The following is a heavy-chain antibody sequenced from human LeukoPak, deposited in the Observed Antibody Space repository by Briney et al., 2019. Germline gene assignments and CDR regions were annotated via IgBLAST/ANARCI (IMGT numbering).Heavy chain of an antibody. Sequence: ASVKVSCKASGYTFTADHLHWVRQAPGQGLEYMGWINPRSGGTNYAQKFQGRVAMNRDTSISTAYMELSRLRSDDTAVYYCARDRRSAAGIDYYYYGMDVWGQGTTVTVSS. V-gene: IGHV1-2*02. J-gene: IGHJ6*02. D-gene: IGHD6-13*01. CDR1: GYTFTADH. CDR3: ARDRRSAAGIDYYYYGMDV. CDR2: INPRSGGT.